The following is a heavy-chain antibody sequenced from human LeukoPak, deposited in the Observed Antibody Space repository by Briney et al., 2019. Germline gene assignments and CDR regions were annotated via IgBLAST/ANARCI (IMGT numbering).Heavy chain of an antibody. Sequence: PGRSLRLSCAASGFTCSSYGMHWVRQAPGKGLEWVAVIWNDGSNKYYADSVKGRFTISRDNSKNTLYLQMNSLRAEDTAVYYCARDNQWLASHYFDYWGQGTLVTVSS. CDR1: GFTCSSYG. D-gene: IGHD6-19*01. V-gene: IGHV3-33*01. J-gene: IGHJ4*02. CDR2: IWNDGSNK. CDR3: ARDNQWLASHYFDY.